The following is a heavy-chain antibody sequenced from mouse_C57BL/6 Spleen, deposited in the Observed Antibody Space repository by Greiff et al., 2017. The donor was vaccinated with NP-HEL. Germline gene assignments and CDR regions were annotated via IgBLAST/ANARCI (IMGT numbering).Heavy chain of an antibody. V-gene: IGHV2-9-1*01. CDR2: IWTGGGT. D-gene: IGHD2-12*01. CDR3: ARMSEYDGYGYFDV. CDR1: GFSLTSYA. J-gene: IGHJ1*03. Sequence: VQLVESGPGLVAPSQSLSITCTVSGFSLTSYAISWVRQPPGKGLEWLGVIWTGGGTNYNSALNSRLSISKDNSKSQVFLKMNSLQTDDTARYYCARMSEYDGYGYFDVWGTGTTVTVSS.